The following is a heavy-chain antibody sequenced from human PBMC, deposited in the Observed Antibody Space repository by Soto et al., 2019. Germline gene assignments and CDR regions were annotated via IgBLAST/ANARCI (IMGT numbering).Heavy chain of an antibody. CDR1: GGSISSGGYS. CDR3: ARVGDDSSGYYSLFDY. J-gene: IGHJ4*02. D-gene: IGHD3-22*01. CDR2: IYHSGST. Sequence: SETLSLTCAVSGGSISSGGYSWSWIRQPPGKGLEWIGYIYHSGSTYYNPSLKSRVTISVDRSKNQFSLKLSSVTAADTAVYYCARVGDDSSGYYSLFDYWGQGTLVTVSS. V-gene: IGHV4-30-2*01.